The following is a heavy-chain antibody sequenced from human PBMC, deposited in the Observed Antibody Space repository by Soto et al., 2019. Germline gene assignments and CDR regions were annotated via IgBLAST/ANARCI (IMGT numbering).Heavy chain of an antibody. CDR1: GGTFSSYA. CDR3: ARDIVATITISPRMEYYYYGMDV. Sequence: QVQLVQSGAEVKKPGSSVKVSCKASGGTFSSYAISWVRQAPGQGLEWMGGIIPIFGTANYAQKFQGRVTLTADESTSTADMELSSLRSEDTAVYYCARDIVATITISPRMEYYYYGMDVWGQGTTVTVSS. CDR2: IIPIFGTA. J-gene: IGHJ6*02. V-gene: IGHV1-69*01. D-gene: IGHD5-12*01.